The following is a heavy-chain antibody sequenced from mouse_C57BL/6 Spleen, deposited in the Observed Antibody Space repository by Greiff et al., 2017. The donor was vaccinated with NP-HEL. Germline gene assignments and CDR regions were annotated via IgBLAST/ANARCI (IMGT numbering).Heavy chain of an antibody. CDR2: INPNYGST. J-gene: IGHJ2*01. Sequence: EMVKPGASVKISCKASGYSFTDYNMNWVKQSNGKSLEWIGVINPNYGSTSYNQKFKGKATLTVDQSSSTAYMQLNSLTSEDSAVYYCAMSYYGNYVAFECWGKGATLTVSS. V-gene: IGHV1-39*01. CDR3: AMSYYGNYVAFEC. CDR1: GYSFTDYN. D-gene: IGHD2-1*01.